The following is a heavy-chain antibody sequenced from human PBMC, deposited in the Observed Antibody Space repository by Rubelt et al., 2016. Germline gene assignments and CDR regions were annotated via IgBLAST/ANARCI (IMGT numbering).Heavy chain of an antibody. J-gene: IGHJ4*02. Sequence: QVQLQQWGAGLLKPSETLSLTCAVYGGSFSGYYWSWIRQPPGKGLEWIGEINHSGSTNYNPSLKSRVTISVDTSKNQFSLKLSSVTAADTAVYYCARGITMVRGVMTMEDYWGQGTLVTVSS. D-gene: IGHD3-10*01. CDR3: ARGITMVRGVMTMEDY. V-gene: IGHV4-34*01. CDR1: GGSFSGYY. CDR2: INHSGST.